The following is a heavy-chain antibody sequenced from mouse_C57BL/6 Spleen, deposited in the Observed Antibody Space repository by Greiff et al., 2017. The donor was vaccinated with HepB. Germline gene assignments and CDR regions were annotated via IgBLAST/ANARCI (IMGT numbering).Heavy chain of an antibody. CDR3: ALTTVVDTRAMDY. Sequence: QVQLQQSGPELVKPGASVKISCKASGYAFSSSWMNWVKQRPGKGLEWIGRIYPGDGDTNYNGKFKGKATLTADKSSSTAYMQLSSLTSEDSAVYFCALTTVVDTRAMDYWGQGTSVTVSS. D-gene: IGHD1-1*01. CDR1: GYAFSSSW. CDR2: IYPGDGDT. J-gene: IGHJ4*01. V-gene: IGHV1-82*01.